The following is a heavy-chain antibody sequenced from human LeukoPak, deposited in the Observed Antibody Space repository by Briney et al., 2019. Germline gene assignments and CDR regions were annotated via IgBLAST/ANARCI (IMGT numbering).Heavy chain of an antibody. CDR2: INPNSGGT. Sequence: ASVKVSCKASGYTFTGYYMHWVRQAPGQGLEWMGWINPNSGGTNYAQKFQGRVTMTRDTSISTAYMELSRLRSDDRAVYYCARLYDFWSGTDGDYYYGMDVWGQGTTVTVSS. V-gene: IGHV1-2*02. J-gene: IGHJ6*02. D-gene: IGHD3-3*01. CDR1: GYTFTGYY. CDR3: ARLYDFWSGTDGDYYYGMDV.